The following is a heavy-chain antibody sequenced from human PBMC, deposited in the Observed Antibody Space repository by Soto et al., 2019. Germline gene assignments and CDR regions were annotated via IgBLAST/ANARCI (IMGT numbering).Heavy chain of an antibody. CDR2: INPSGGST. J-gene: IGHJ4*02. D-gene: IGHD2-8*02. CDR1: GYTFTSYY. Sequence: QVQLVQSGAEVKKPGASVKVSCKASGYTFTSYYMHWVRQDPGQGLEWMGIINPSGGSTSYAQKFKGRVTMTRDTSPSTVYMERSRLRSEDKAVYYCARDGEEMAEYCAGDYWGQGTLVTVSS. CDR3: ARDGEEMAEYCAGDY. V-gene: IGHV1-46*01.